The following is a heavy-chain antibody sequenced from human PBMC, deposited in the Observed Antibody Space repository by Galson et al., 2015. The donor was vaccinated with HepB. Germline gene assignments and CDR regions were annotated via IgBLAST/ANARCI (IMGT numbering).Heavy chain of an antibody. V-gene: IGHV3-33*01. J-gene: IGHJ3*02. CDR3: ARESSRDFWSGYLLRPDAFDI. Sequence: SLRLSCAASGFTFSSYGMHWVRQAPGKGLEWVAVIWYDGSNKYYADSVKGRFTISRDNSKNTLYLQMNSLRAEDTAVYYCARESSRDFWSGYLLRPDAFDIWGQGTMVTVSS. CDR2: IWYDGSNK. D-gene: IGHD3-3*01. CDR1: GFTFSSYG.